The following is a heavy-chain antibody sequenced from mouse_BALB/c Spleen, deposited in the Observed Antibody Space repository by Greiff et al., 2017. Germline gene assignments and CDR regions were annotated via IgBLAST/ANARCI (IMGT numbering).Heavy chain of an antibody. D-gene: IGHD2-14*01. J-gene: IGHJ4*01. V-gene: IGHV1S81*02. CDR3: ARARYDGAMDY. Sequence: QVHVKQPGAELVKPGASVKLSCKASGYTFTSYWMHWVKQRPGQGLEWIGEINPSNGRTNYNEKFKSKATLTVDKSSSTAYMQLSSLTSEDSAVYYCARARYDGAMDYWGQGTSVTVSS. CDR1: GYTFTSYW. CDR2: INPSNGRT.